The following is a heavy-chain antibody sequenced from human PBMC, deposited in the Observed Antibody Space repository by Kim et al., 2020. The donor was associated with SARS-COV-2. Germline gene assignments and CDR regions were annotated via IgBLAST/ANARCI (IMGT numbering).Heavy chain of an antibody. Sequence: SETLSLTCAVSGGSISSSSCWSWVRQPPGKGLEWIGEIYHRGSTNYNPSLKSRVTISVDKSKNQFSLNLSSVTAAHTAVYYCASSGYSGYDDFDYWGQGTLVTVSS. CDR1: GGSISSSSC. CDR3: ASSGYSGYDDFDY. D-gene: IGHD5-12*01. CDR2: IYHRGST. V-gene: IGHV4-4*02. J-gene: IGHJ4*02.